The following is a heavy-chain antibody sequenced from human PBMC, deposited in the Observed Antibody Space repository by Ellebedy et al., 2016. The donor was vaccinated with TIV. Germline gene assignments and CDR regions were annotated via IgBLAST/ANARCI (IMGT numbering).Heavy chain of an antibody. J-gene: IGHJ4*02. CDR1: GYTFTSYG. V-gene: IGHV1-18*04. D-gene: IGHD3-9*01. CDR2: ISAYNGNT. Sequence: ASVKVSXXASGYTFTSYGISWVRQAPGQGLEWMGWISAYNGNTNYAQKLQGRVTMTTDTSTSTAYMELRSLRSDDTAVYYCARVLRYFDWLSTVDYWGQGTLVTVSS. CDR3: ARVLRYFDWLSTVDY.